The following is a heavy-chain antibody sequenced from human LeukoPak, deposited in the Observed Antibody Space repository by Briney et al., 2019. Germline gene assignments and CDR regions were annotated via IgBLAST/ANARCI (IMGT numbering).Heavy chain of an antibody. CDR2: INHSGST. CDR1: GGSFSGYY. D-gene: IGHD3-22*01. Sequence: PSETLSLTCAVYGGSFSGYYWSWIRQPPGKGLEWIGEINHSGSTNYNPSLKSRVTISVNTSKNQFSLKLSSVTAADTAVYYCARDSSGYPDYWGQGTLVTVSS. CDR3: ARDSSGYPDY. V-gene: IGHV4-34*01. J-gene: IGHJ4*02.